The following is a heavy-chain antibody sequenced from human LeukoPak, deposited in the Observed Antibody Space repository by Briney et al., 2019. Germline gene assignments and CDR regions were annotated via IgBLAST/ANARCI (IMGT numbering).Heavy chain of an antibody. CDR3: ARGLYSSNKDEGAEYFQH. Sequence: SETLSLTCTVSGGSISSSSYYWGWIRQPPGKGLEWIGSIYHSGSTYYNPSLKSRVTISVDTSKNQFSLKLSSVTAADTAVYYCARGLYSSNKDEGAEYFQHWGQGTLVTVSS. CDR1: GGSISSSSYY. D-gene: IGHD6-13*01. CDR2: IYHSGST. V-gene: IGHV4-39*07. J-gene: IGHJ1*01.